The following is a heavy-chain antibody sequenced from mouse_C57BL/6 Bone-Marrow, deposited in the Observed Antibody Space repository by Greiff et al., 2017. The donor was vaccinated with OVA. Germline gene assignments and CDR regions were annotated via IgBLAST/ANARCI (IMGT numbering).Heavy chain of an antibody. D-gene: IGHD1-1*01. V-gene: IGHV1-52*01. Sequence: QVQLQQPGAELVRPGSSVKLSCKASGYTFTSYWMHWVKQRPIQGLEWIGNIDPSDSETHYNQKFKDKATLTVDKSSSTAYMQLSSLTSEDSAVYYCARGRATVAPFAYWGQGTLATVSA. J-gene: IGHJ3*01. CDR3: ARGRATVAPFAY. CDR2: IDPSDSET. CDR1: GYTFTSYW.